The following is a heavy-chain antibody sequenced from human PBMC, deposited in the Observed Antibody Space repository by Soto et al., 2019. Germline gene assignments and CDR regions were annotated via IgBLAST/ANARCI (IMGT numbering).Heavy chain of an antibody. CDR1: GFAFSSYS. J-gene: IGHJ4*02. CDR3: ARSLGNDWNDYDVYY. D-gene: IGHD1-1*01. Sequence: EVQLLESGGELVQPGGSLRLSCAASGFAFSSYSLSWVRRAPGKGLEWVSGISGTGYSRYYIDSVKGRFTISRDNSKNTLYLQRNSLRVEDTAVYYCARSLGNDWNDYDVYYWGQGTLVTVSS. CDR2: ISGTGYSR. V-gene: IGHV3-23*01.